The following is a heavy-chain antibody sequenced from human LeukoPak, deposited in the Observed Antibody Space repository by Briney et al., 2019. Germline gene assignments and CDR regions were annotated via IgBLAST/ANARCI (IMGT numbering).Heavy chain of an antibody. V-gene: IGHV3-23*01. J-gene: IGHJ4*02. Sequence: GGSLRLSCVASGFTFSDYAMSWVRQAPGKGLEWVSGISDSGGSTYYADSVKGRCTISRDNSKNTVSLQMNNLRAEDTAVYFCASHAVLIPYWGQGT. D-gene: IGHD2-2*01. CDR3: ASHAVLIPY. CDR1: GFTFSDYA. CDR2: ISDSGGST.